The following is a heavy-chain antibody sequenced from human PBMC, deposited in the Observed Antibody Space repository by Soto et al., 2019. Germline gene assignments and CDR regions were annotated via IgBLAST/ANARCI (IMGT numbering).Heavy chain of an antibody. CDR1: GFTFSSYA. CDR3: ARDRGYDILTGYFDY. Sequence: GGSLRLSCAASGFTFSSYAMHWVRQAPGKGLVGVAVISYDGSNKYYADSVKGRFTISRDNSKDTLYLQMNSLRAEDTAVYYCARDRGYDILTGYFDYWGQGTLVTVSS. V-gene: IGHV3-30-3*01. J-gene: IGHJ4*02. CDR2: ISYDGSNK. D-gene: IGHD3-9*01.